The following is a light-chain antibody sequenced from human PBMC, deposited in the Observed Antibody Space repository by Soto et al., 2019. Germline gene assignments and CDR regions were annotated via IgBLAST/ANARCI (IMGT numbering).Light chain of an antibody. CDR2: AAS. CDR3: LQDYNYPVT. CDR1: QSISSW. V-gene: IGKV1-6*01. Sequence: IQMTQSPSYLSASVGDRVASTCRASQSISSWVAWYQQKPGKAPKLLSDAASSLQSGVPSRFSGRGSGTDCTLTISSLQPEDFATYYCLQDYNYPVTFGQGTKVDIK. J-gene: IGKJ1*01.